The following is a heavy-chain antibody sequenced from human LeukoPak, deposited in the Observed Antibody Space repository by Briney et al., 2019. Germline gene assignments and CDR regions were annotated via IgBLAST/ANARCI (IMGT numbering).Heavy chain of an antibody. CDR3: ARFEVVPARFDP. D-gene: IGHD3-3*01. V-gene: IGHV4-59*01. J-gene: IGHJ5*02. CDR1: GGSISSYY. Sequence: PSETLSLTCTVSGGSISSYYWSWIRQPPGKGLEWIGYIYHSGSTNYNPSLKSRVTISVDTSKNQFSLKLSSVTAADTAVYYCARFEVVPARFDPWGQGTLVTVSS. CDR2: IYHSGST.